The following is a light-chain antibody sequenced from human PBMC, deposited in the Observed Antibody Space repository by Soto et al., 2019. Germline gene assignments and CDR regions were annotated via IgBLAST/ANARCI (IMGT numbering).Light chain of an antibody. Sequence: QSVLTQPPSASGSPGQSVTISCTGTSSDVGDYNSVSWYQQYPGKAPKVIIYEVRKRPSGVPDRFSGSKSGNTASPTVSGLQAEDEADYYCSSCAGSNAYVFGTGTKVTVL. CDR3: SSCAGSNAYV. V-gene: IGLV2-8*01. CDR1: SSDVGDYNS. J-gene: IGLJ1*01. CDR2: EVR.